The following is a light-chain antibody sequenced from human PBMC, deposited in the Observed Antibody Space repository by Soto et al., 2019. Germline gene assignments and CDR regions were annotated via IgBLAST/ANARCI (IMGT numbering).Light chain of an antibody. Sequence: QSALTQPPSASGSPGQSVAISCTGTASDIGGYTFVSWYQQHPGKAPKLLIYDVNKRPSGVPDRFSGPKSGNTASLTVSGLQAEDEADYYCSAHGGTNPYVFGTGTKVTVL. CDR2: DVN. J-gene: IGLJ1*01. CDR1: ASDIGGYTF. V-gene: IGLV2-8*01. CDR3: SAHGGTNPYV.